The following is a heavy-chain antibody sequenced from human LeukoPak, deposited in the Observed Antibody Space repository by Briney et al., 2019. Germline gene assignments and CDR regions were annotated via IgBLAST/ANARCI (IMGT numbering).Heavy chain of an antibody. CDR1: GGSISSGGYY. CDR3: ARYDYYYYYMDV. Sequence: SQILSLTCTVSGGSISSGGYYWSWIRQPPGKGLEWIGYIYHSGSTYYNPSLKSRVTIPVDRSKNQFSLKLSSVTAADTAVYYCARYDYYYYYMDVWGKGTTVTVSS. J-gene: IGHJ6*03. CDR2: IYHSGST. V-gene: IGHV4-30-2*01.